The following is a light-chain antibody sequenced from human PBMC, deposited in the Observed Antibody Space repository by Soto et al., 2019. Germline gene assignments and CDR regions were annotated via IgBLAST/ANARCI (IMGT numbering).Light chain of an antibody. CDR1: QSVSSQ. CDR3: QQYNNWPPYT. Sequence: EVVMTQSPATLSVSPGERATLSCRASQSVSSQLAWYQQKPGQAPRLLIYGASTRATGIPVRFSGSGSGTEFTLTISSQQSEDFAVYYCQQYNNWPPYTFGQGTKVEIK. J-gene: IGKJ2*01. CDR2: GAS. V-gene: IGKV3-15*01.